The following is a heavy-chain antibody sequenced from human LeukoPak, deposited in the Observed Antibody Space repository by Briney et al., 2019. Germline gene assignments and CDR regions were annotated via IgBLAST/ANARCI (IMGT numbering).Heavy chain of an antibody. D-gene: IGHD6-13*01. CDR2: IYHSGST. CDR1: GYSISSGYY. CDR3: TISSEGIAAAGREDY. J-gene: IGHJ4*02. V-gene: IGHV4-38-2*02. Sequence: SETLSLTCTVSGYSISSGYYWGWIRQPPGKGLEWIGSIYHSGSTYYNPSLKSRVTISVDTSKNQFSLKLSSVTAADTAVYYCTISSEGIAAAGREDYWGQGTLVTVSS.